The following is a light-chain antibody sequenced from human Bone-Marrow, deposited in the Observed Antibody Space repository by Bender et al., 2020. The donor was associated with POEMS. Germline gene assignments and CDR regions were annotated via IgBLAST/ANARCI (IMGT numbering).Light chain of an antibody. CDR3: AAWDDSLSGYV. CDR2: RND. J-gene: IGLJ1*01. CDR1: SSNIGSHT. Sequence: QSVLTQPPSASGTPGQRVTISCSGSSSNIGSHTVNWYQQLPGTAPKLLIYRNDQRPSGVPDRFSGSKSGTSASLAISGLLSDDESDYYCAAWDDSLSGYVFGTGTKVTVL. V-gene: IGLV1-44*01.